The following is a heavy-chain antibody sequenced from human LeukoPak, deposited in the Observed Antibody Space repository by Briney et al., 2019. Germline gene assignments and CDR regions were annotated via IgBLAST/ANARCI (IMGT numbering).Heavy chain of an antibody. CDR2: IYYSGST. Sequence: PSETLSLTCTVSGGSISSGGYHWSWIRQHPGKGLEWIGYIYYSGSTYYNPSLKSRVTISVDTSKNQFSLKLSSVTAADTAVYYCARVPPTRDYYDSSGYWNYFDYWGQGTLVTVSS. D-gene: IGHD3-22*01. J-gene: IGHJ4*02. V-gene: IGHV4-31*03. CDR1: GGSISSGGYH. CDR3: ARVPPTRDYYDSSGYWNYFDY.